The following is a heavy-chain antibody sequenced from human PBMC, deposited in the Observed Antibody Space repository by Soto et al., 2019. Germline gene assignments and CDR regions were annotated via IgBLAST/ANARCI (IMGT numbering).Heavy chain of an antibody. J-gene: IGHJ4*02. V-gene: IGHV4-59*01. CDR2: IYNSGST. D-gene: IGHD5-12*01. CDR3: ARNGYGSAFDH. Sequence: SETLSLTCTVSGGSISSYYWSWIRQPPGKGLEWIGHIYNSGSTDYNPSLKSRVTISVDTSKNQFSLKLSSVTAADTALYYCARNGYGSAFDHWAQGTLVTVS. CDR1: GGSISSYY.